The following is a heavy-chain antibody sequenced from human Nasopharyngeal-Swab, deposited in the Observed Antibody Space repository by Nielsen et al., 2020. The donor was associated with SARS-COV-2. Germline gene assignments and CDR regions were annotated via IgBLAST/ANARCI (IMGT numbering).Heavy chain of an antibody. V-gene: IGHV3-15*01. CDR2: IKSKTDGGTT. D-gene: IGHD2-2*03. CDR1: GFTFSNDW. Sequence: GGSLRLSCAASGFTFSNDWMSWVRQAPGKGLEWVGRIKSKTDGGTTDYAAPVKGRFTISRDDSKNTLYLQMNSLKTEDTAVYYCTLDIVVVPAAQTDYWGQGTLVTVSS. J-gene: IGHJ4*02. CDR3: TLDIVVVPAAQTDY.